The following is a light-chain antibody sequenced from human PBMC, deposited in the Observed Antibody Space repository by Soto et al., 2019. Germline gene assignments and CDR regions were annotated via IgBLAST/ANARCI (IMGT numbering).Light chain of an antibody. V-gene: IGKV3-15*01. J-gene: IGKJ5*01. Sequence: EIVMTQSPATLSVSPGERATISCRASQSVSGNLAWYQQKPGQAPRLLIYGASTRATGIPARFSGSGSGTDLTLTISSLQSEDFAVYYCQQYNNWPPTFGQGTRLEIK. CDR3: QQYNNWPPT. CDR2: GAS. CDR1: QSVSGN.